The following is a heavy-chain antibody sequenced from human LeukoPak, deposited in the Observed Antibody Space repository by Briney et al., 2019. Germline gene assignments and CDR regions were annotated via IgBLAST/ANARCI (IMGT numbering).Heavy chain of an antibody. D-gene: IGHD6-13*01. Sequence: VASVKVSCKASGYTFTGYYMHWVRQAPGQGLEWMGWINPNSGGTNYAQKFQGRVTMTRDTSISTAYMELSRLRSDDTAVYYCARGQTSYSSSWYFSRGNWFDPWGQGTLVTVSS. V-gene: IGHV1-2*02. J-gene: IGHJ5*02. CDR3: ARGQTSYSSSWYFSRGNWFDP. CDR2: INPNSGGT. CDR1: GYTFTGYY.